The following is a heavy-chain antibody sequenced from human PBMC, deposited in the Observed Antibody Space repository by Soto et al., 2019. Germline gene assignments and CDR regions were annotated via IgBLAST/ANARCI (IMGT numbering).Heavy chain of an antibody. CDR1: GFSLSSTRMA. Sequence: QITLKESGPTLVKPTQTLTLTCTFSGFSLSSTRMAVGWIRQSPGKALEWLALIYWDDDKRYSPFLKSRRTITKDTSKYQVVLTMSNMDPVDTARYYCAHIVVAGLGYYFDYWGQGTLVTVSS. V-gene: IGHV2-5*02. D-gene: IGHD6-19*01. J-gene: IGHJ4*02. CDR3: AHIVVAGLGYYFDY. CDR2: IYWDDDK.